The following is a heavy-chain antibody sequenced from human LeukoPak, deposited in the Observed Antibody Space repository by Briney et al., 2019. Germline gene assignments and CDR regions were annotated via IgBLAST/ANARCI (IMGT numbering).Heavy chain of an antibody. J-gene: IGHJ4*02. Sequence: KPSETLSLTCTVSGGSISSYYWSWIRQPPGKGLEWIGYIYYSGSTNYNPSLKSRVTISVDTSKNQFSLKLSSVTAADTAVYYCASHEPPVAGLGFDYSGQSTPVTVSS. CDR1: GGSISSYY. CDR3: ASHEPPVAGLGFDY. CDR2: IYYSGST. V-gene: IGHV4-59*08. D-gene: IGHD6-19*01.